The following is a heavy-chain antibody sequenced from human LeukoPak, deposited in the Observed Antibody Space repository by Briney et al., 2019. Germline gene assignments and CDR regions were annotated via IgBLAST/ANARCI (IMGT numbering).Heavy chain of an antibody. CDR1: GFTFSSYA. J-gene: IGHJ4*02. CDR2: INGPGTT. D-gene: IGHD1-26*01. Sequence: GGSLRLSCAASGFTFSSYAMSWVRQAPGKGLEWVSAINGPGTTFYADIVKGRFSVSRDISKNTLSLEMNSLRADDTAVYYCVKESPYPVGGTSRIYHFDNWGQGTLVTVSS. V-gene: IGHV3-23*01. CDR3: VKESPYPVGGTSRIYHFDN.